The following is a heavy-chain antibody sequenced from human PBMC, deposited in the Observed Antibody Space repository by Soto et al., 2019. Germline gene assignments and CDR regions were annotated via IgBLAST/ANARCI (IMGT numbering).Heavy chain of an antibody. CDR2: IYYSGST. CDR1: GGSVSSGGYY. Sequence: SETLSLTCTVSGGSVSSGGYYWSWIRQPPGKGLEWIGYIYYSGSTNYNPSLKSRVTISVDTSKNQFSLKLSSVTAADTAVYYCARDSTAIFDYLGQGTLVTVSS. CDR3: ARDSTAIFDY. D-gene: IGHD5-18*01. J-gene: IGHJ4*02. V-gene: IGHV4-61*08.